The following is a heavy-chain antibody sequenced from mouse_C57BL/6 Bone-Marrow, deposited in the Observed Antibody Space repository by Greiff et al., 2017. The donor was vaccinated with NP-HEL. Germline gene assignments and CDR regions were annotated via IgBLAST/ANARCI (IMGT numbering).Heavy chain of an antibody. Sequence: VQLKESGAELVRPGASVKLSCTASGFTITNYYMSWVKQRPEQGLEWIGGIYPEGGDTEYAQKCKGKATMTADTSSNTAYLQLSSLTSEDTAIYYCTTEYSCSCYDYFGYWGHGTTLTVSS. J-gene: IGHJ2*01. V-gene: IGHV14-1*01. CDR1: GFTITNYY. D-gene: IGHD1-1*01. CDR3: TTEYSCSCYDYFGY. CDR2: IYPEGGDT.